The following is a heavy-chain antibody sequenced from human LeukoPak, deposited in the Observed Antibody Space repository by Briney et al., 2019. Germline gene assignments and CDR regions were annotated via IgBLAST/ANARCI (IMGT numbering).Heavy chain of an antibody. J-gene: IGHJ4*02. D-gene: IGHD2-2*01. CDR3: ARDLIGSAASTPSDY. CDR2: IWYDGSQE. Sequence: PGRSLRLSCVASGFTYSNHGMHWVRQAPGRGLEWVAVIWYDGSQEYYADSVKGRFTISRDNSKNSLYLQMNSLRAEDTAVYYCARDLIGSAASTPSDYWGQGTLVTVSS. CDR1: GFTYSNHG. V-gene: IGHV3-33*01.